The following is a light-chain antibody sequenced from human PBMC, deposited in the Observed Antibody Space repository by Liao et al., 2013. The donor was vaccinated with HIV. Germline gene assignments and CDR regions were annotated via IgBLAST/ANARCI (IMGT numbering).Light chain of an antibody. Sequence: SYVLTQPPSVSVAPGKTASITCGGDDIGSRSVHWYQQKPGQAPVVVIHDDSDRPSGIPERFSGSNSGNTATLTISGTQAMDEADYYCQVWDNNTRVFGSGTRVTV. J-gene: IGLJ1*01. CDR2: DDS. CDR3: QVWDNNTRV. CDR1: DIGSRS. V-gene: IGLV3-21*01.